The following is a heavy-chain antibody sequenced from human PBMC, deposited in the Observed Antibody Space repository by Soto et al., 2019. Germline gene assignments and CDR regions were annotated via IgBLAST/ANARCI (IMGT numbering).Heavy chain of an antibody. J-gene: IGHJ4*02. CDR3: ARGESVVGDY. CDR1: GYTFTSYA. Sequence: ASVKVSCKASGYTFTSYAMHWVRQAPGQRLEWMGWINAGNGNTKCSQKFQDRVTITRDTSASTAYMELSSLRSEDTAGYYCARGESVVGDYWGQGTLVTVSS. CDR2: INAGNGNT. V-gene: IGHV1-3*01. D-gene: IGHD2-15*01.